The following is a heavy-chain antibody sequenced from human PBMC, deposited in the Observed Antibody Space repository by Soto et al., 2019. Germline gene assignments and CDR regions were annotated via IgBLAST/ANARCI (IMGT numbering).Heavy chain of an antibody. Sequence: QVQLVESGGGVVQPGRSLRLSCAASGFTFSSYAMHWVRQAPGKGLEWVAVISYDGSNKYYADSVKGRFTISRDNSKNTLYLQMNSLRAGDTAVYYCARDGGYDYLDYWGQGTLVTVS. CDR2: ISYDGSNK. V-gene: IGHV3-30-3*01. J-gene: IGHJ4*02. CDR1: GFTFSSYA. D-gene: IGHD5-12*01. CDR3: ARDGGYDYLDY.